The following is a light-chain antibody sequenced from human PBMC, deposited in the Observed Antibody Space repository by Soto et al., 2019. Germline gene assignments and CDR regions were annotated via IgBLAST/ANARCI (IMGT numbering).Light chain of an antibody. CDR2: DAS. CDR3: QQYKNWPRT. CDR1: QLISNY. J-gene: IGKJ1*01. V-gene: IGKV3-11*01. Sequence: EIMLTQSPATLSLSPGETATLSCRANQLISNYLAWYQQKPGQAPRLLIYDASNRATGIPARFSGSGSGTEFTLTISSLQSEDFAVYYCQQYKNWPRTFGQGTKVDIK.